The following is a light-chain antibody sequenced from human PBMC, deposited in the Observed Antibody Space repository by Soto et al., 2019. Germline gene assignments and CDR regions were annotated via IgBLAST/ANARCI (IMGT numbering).Light chain of an antibody. CDR3: SSYTSSSSWV. CDR1: SSDVGSYNR. Sequence: QSVLTQPPSVSGSPGQSVTISCTGTSSDVGSYNRVSWYQQPPGTAPKLMIYEVSNRPSGVPDRFSGSKSGNTASLTISGLQAEDEADYSCSSYTSSSSWVFGGGTKVTVL. J-gene: IGLJ3*02. CDR2: EVS. V-gene: IGLV2-18*02.